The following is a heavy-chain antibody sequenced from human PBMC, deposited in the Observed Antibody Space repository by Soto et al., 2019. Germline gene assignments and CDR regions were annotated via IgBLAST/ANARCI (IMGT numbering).Heavy chain of an antibody. Sequence: SVKVSCKASGDTFSSYAINWVRQAPGQGLEWMGGIIPMFGTANYAQKFEGRVTITAGESTSTVYMELSSLRSEDTAVYYCARVGPAHYYDSSGYYSPLDYWGQGTLVTVSS. CDR2: IIPMFGTA. V-gene: IGHV1-69*13. CDR1: GDTFSSYA. D-gene: IGHD3-22*01. CDR3: ARVGPAHYYDSSGYYSPLDY. J-gene: IGHJ4*02.